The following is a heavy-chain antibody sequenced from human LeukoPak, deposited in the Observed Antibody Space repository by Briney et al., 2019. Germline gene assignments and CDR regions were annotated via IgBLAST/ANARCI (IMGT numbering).Heavy chain of an antibody. J-gene: IGHJ4*02. Sequence: GGSLRLSCAASGFTFSSYSMNWVRQAPGKGLEWVSYISSSSSTIYYADSVKGRFTISRDNAKNSLYLQMNSLRAEDTAVYYCASGSGYYHFDYWGQGTLVTVSS. CDR1: GFTFSSYS. CDR3: ASGSGYYHFDY. V-gene: IGHV3-48*01. CDR2: ISSSSSTI. D-gene: IGHD3-22*01.